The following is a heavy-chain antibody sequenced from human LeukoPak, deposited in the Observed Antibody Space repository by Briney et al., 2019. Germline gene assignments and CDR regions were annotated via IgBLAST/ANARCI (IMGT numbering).Heavy chain of an antibody. J-gene: IGHJ3*02. CDR3: AKEFRVDDGAFDI. CDR1: GFTFDDYT. CDR2: ISWDGGST. Sequence: TGGSRRFSGEAPGFTFDDYTMHWVRQAPGKGLEWVSLISWDGGSTYYADSVKGRFTISRDNSKNSLYLQMNSLRTEDTALYYCAKEFRVDDGAFDIWGQGTMVTVSS. D-gene: IGHD3-3*01. V-gene: IGHV3-43*01.